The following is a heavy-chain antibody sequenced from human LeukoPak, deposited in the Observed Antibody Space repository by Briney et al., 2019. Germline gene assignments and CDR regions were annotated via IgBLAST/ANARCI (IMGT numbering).Heavy chain of an antibody. CDR2: TDWDDDK. CDR3: ARGRHCISTSCPDY. Sequence: ESGPTLVNPTQTLTLTCTFSGFSLSTSGMCVSWIRQPPGKALEWLARTDWDDDKYYSTSLKTRLTISKDTSKNQVVLTMTNMDPVDTATYYCARGRHCISTSCPDYWGQGTLVTVSS. CDR1: GFSLSTSGMC. D-gene: IGHD2-2*01. J-gene: IGHJ4*02. V-gene: IGHV2-70*11.